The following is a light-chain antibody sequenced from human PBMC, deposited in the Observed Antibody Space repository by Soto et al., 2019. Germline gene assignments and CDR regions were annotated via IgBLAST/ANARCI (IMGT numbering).Light chain of an antibody. Sequence: SFLTRPPSASGSPGQSGAISCAGTSSDVGGYNYVSWYQQHPGKAPKLMIYEVNKRPSGVPDRFSGSKSGNTASLTVSGLQAEDEADYYCSSYAGSSDVFGTGTKVTVL. J-gene: IGLJ1*01. CDR2: EVN. CDR1: SSDVGGYNY. CDR3: SSYAGSSDV. V-gene: IGLV2-8*01.